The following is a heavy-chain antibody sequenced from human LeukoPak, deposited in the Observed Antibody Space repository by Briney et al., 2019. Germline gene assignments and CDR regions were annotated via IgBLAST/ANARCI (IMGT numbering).Heavy chain of an antibody. CDR3: ARPQGVASVWDFDY. CDR2: INHSGST. V-gene: IGHV4-34*01. CDR1: GASFSGYY. J-gene: IGHJ4*02. D-gene: IGHD5-12*01. Sequence: ASETLSLTCAVYGASFSGYYWNWIRQPPGKGLEWIGEINHSGSTNYNPSLKSRVTISVDTSKNQFSLKVRSVTAADTAVYYCARPQGVASVWDFDYWGQGTLVTVSS.